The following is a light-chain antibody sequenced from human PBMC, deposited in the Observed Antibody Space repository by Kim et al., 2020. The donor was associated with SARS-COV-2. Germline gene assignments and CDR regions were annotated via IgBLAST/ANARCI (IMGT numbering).Light chain of an antibody. CDR2: QDK. CDR1: ELANRY. Sequence: SYELTQPPSVSVSPGQTATITCSGDELANRYVSWFRHKAGQSPELVIYQDKKRPPGIPERFSGSNSRDTATLTITGTQAMDEADFYCQAWDTTTVVFGGGTKLTVL. V-gene: IGLV3-1*01. J-gene: IGLJ2*01. CDR3: QAWDTTTVV.